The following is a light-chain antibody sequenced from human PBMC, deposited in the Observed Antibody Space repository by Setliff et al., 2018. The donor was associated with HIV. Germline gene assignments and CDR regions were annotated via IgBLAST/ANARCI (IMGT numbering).Light chain of an antibody. CDR3: HQYGSSSIT. J-gene: IGKJ5*01. CDR2: GAS. V-gene: IGKV3-20*01. CDR1: QSVSSSY. Sequence: EIVLTQSPGTLSLSPGERATLSCRASQSVSSSYLAWYQQKPGQAPRLLIYGASSRATGIPDRFSGRGSGTDFTLTISRLEPEDFAVYYCHQYGSSSITVGQGTRLEIK.